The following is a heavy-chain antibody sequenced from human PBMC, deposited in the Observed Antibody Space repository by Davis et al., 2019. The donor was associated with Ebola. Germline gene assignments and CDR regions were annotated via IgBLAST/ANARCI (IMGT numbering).Heavy chain of an antibody. CDR3: AWGYTSRRLDF. CDR1: GFTFSNYW. CDR2: INSDGSST. D-gene: IGHD6-13*01. J-gene: IGHJ4*02. V-gene: IGHV3-74*01. Sequence: GESLKISCVTSGFTFSNYWMHWVRQPPGKGLEWVSRINSDGSSTKYADSVEGRFTISRDNAKNTLFLQVNSLRAEDTAVYYCAWGYTSRRLDFWGQGTLVTVSS.